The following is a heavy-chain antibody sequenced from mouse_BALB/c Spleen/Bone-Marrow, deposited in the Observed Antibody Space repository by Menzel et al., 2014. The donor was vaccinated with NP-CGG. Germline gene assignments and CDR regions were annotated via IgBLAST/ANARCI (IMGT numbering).Heavy chain of an antibody. Sequence: EVKVVESGGGLVQPGGFLRLSCATSGFTFTDHYMSWVRQPPGKALEWLGFIRNKANGYTTEYSASVKGRFTISRDYSQSIVYLQMNTLRAEDSATYYCARDYLYYFDYWGQGTTLTVSS. CDR1: GFTFTDHY. V-gene: IGHV7-3*02. CDR3: ARDYLYYFDY. J-gene: IGHJ2*01. D-gene: IGHD2-1*01. CDR2: IRNKANGYTT.